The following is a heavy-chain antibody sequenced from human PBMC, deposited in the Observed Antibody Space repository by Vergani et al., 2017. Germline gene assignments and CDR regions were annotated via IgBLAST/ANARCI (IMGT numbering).Heavy chain of an antibody. CDR1: GYSFTSYW. J-gene: IGHJ6*03. Sequence: EVQLVQSGAEVKKPGESLKISCKGSGYSFTSYWIGWVRQMPGKGLEWMGMIYPGDSDTRYSPSFQGQVTISADKSISTAYLQWSSLKASDTAMYYCARSGWRNYDILTGLSNYYYYMDVWGEGTTVTVSS. CDR2: IYPGDSDT. CDR3: ARSGWRNYDILTGLSNYYYYMDV. D-gene: IGHD3-9*01. V-gene: IGHV5-51*01.